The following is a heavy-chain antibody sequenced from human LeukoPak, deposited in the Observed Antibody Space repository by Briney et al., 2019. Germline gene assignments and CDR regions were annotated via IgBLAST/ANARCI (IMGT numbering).Heavy chain of an antibody. D-gene: IGHD3-22*01. CDR1: GGSFSGYY. CDR3: PYYDSSPN. V-gene: IGHV4-34*01. Sequence: PSETLSLTCAVYGGSFSGYYWSWIRQPPGKGLEWIGEINHSGSTNYDPSLKSRVTISVDTSKNQFSLKLSSVTAADTAVYYCPYYDSSPNWGQGTLVTVSS. CDR2: INHSGST. J-gene: IGHJ4*02.